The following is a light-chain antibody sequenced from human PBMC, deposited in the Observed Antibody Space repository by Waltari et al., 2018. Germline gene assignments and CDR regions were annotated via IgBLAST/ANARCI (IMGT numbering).Light chain of an antibody. J-gene: IGKJ4*01. V-gene: IGKV1-9*01. Sequence: DIQLTQSPSFLSASVGDRLTITCRASQDISNYLAWYQQKPGKAPSLLIYGASTLLSGFPSRFSGSGSGTEFTLTISSLQPEDFAAYYCQQLNSDPLTFGGGTKVEI. CDR1: QDISNY. CDR2: GAS. CDR3: QQLNSDPLT.